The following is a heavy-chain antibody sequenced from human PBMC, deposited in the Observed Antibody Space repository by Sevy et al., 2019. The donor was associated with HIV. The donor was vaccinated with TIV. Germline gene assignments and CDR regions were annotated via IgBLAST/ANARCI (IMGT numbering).Heavy chain of an antibody. CDR3: ARYYYGSGSETNNWFDP. D-gene: IGHD3-10*01. CDR2: IYHSGST. Sequence: SETLSLTCAVSGYSISSGYYWGWIRQPPGKGLEWIGSIYHSGSTYYNPSLKSRVTISVDTSKNQFSLKLSSVTAADTAVYYCARYYYGSGSETNNWFDPWGQGTLVTVSS. CDR1: GYSISSGYY. J-gene: IGHJ5*02. V-gene: IGHV4-38-2*01.